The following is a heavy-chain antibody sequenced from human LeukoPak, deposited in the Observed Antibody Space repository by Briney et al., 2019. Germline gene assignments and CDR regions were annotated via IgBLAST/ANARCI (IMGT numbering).Heavy chain of an antibody. CDR1: GGSFSGYY. V-gene: IGHV4-34*01. J-gene: IGHJ4*02. CDR3: ARAPNGWYVI. Sequence: SETLSLTCAVYGGSFSGYYWSWIRQPPGKGLEWIGEINHSGSTNYNPSLKSRVTISVDTSKNQFSLKLSSVTAADTAVYYCARAPNGWYVIWGQEPLFPVSS. D-gene: IGHD6-19*01. CDR2: INHSGST.